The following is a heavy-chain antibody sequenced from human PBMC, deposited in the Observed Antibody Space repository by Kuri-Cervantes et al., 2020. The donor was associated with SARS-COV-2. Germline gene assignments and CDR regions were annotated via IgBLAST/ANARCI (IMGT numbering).Heavy chain of an antibody. CDR1: GFNFSTYV. J-gene: IGHJ4*02. V-gene: IGHV3-30*03. D-gene: IGHD6-6*01. CDR2: ISGDGGYK. Sequence: GESMKISCEASGFNFSTYVMNWVRQAPGRGLEWVGLISGDGGYKFYGDSVKGRFTISRDNSKNTLFLQMNFLRPEETAMYYCAARNFDYCGQGTLVTVSS. CDR3: AARNFDY.